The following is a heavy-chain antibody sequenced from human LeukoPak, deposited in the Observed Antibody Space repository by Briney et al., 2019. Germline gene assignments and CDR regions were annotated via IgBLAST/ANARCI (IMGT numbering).Heavy chain of an antibody. V-gene: IGHV3-23*01. Sequence: GGFLRLSCAASGFTFSTYSMSWVRLVPGKGLEWVSGISGSGDNTYYTDSVKGRFTISRDNSKNTLYLQMNSLRAEDTAVFYCAKYPASGGYFDYWGQGTLVTVSS. CDR3: AKYPASGGYFDY. J-gene: IGHJ4*02. CDR1: GFTFSTYS. CDR2: ISGSGDNT. D-gene: IGHD6-13*01.